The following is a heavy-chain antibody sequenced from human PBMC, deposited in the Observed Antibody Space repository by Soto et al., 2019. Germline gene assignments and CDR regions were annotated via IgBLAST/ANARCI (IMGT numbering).Heavy chain of an antibody. D-gene: IGHD3-16*01. CDR1: GGSVSSGGYY. J-gene: IGHJ4*02. Sequence: QLQLQESGPGLVKPSQTLSLTCTVSGGSVSSGGYYWSWIRQHPGKGLEWIGYIYYSGSTYYNPVLKPRGTMSLDTSKNLFSLNPSSVTAANTAVYYCPRANLHLGFNFWGQATVVTVSS. V-gene: IGHV4-31*03. CDR2: IYYSGST. CDR3: PRANLHLGFNF.